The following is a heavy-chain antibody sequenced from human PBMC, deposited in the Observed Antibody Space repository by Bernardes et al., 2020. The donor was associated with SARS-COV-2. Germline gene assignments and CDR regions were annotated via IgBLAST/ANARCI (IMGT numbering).Heavy chain of an antibody. V-gene: IGHV5-51*01. CDR1: GYSFTTYW. D-gene: IGHD1-7*01. Sequence: KVSCKASGYSFTTYWIGWVRQMPGKGLEWMGIIYPGDSDTRYSTSFEGQVTISADKSISTAYLQWSSLKTSDTAMYYCTRQLGRNYGWYFDYWGQGTLVTVSS. CDR2: IYPGDSDT. J-gene: IGHJ4*02. CDR3: TRQLGRNYGWYFDY.